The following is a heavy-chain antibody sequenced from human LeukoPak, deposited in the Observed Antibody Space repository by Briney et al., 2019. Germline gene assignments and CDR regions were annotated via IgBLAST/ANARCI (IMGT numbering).Heavy chain of an antibody. J-gene: IGHJ4*02. CDR2: IYYTGNT. CDR3: ARQTGSGLFILP. CDR1: GVSISSSYSY. Sequence: SETLALTCTVSGVSISSSYSYWGWIRQPPGMGLEWIGSIYYTGNTYYNASLKSQVSISIDTSKNQFSLKLTSVTAADTAVYYCARQTGSGLFILPGGQGTLVTVSS. V-gene: IGHV4-39*01. D-gene: IGHD3/OR15-3a*01.